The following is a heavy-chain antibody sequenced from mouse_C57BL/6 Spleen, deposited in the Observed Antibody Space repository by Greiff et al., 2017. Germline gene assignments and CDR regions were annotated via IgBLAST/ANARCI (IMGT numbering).Heavy chain of an antibody. Sequence: VQLQQSGPELVKPGASVKISCKASGYSFTDYNMNWVKQSNGKSLEWIGVINPNYGTTSYNQKFKGKATLTVDQSSSTAYMQLNSLTSEDSAVYYCARGRFITTVVADYYARDYWGQGTSVTVSS. CDR3: ARGRFITTVVADYYARDY. J-gene: IGHJ4*01. CDR1: GYSFTDYN. V-gene: IGHV1-39*01. D-gene: IGHD1-1*01. CDR2: INPNYGTT.